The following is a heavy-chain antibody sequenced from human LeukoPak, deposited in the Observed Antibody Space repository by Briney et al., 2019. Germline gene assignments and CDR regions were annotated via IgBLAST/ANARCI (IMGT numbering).Heavy chain of an antibody. J-gene: IGHJ3*02. Sequence: SETLSLTCTVSGGSISSSSYYWGWIRQPPGKGLEWIGSIYYSGSTYYNPSLKSRVTISVDTSKNQFSLKLSSVTAADTAVYYCAREGEGSSGYNLDDAFDIWGQGTMVTVSS. CDR2: IYYSGST. D-gene: IGHD3-22*01. V-gene: IGHV4-39*07. CDR3: AREGEGSSGYNLDDAFDI. CDR1: GGSISSSSYY.